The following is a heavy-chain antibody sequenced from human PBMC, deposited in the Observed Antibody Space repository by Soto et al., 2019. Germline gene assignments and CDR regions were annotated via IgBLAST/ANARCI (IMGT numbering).Heavy chain of an antibody. CDR2: IIPTFGTA. CDR3: ARGRDIVLIGYYYCGMDV. J-gene: IGHJ6*04. D-gene: IGHD2-8*01. CDR1: GGTFSSYA. V-gene: IGHV1-69*13. Sequence: SVKVSCKASGGTFSSYAISWVRQAPGQGLEWMGGIIPTFGTANYAQKFQGRVTITADESTSTAYMELSSLRSEDTAVYYCARGRDIVLIGYYYCGMDVWGKGNTVTVSS.